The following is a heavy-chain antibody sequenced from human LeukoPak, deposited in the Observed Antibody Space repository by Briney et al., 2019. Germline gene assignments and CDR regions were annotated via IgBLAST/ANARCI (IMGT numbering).Heavy chain of an antibody. J-gene: IGHJ4*02. CDR1: GGSISSYY. Sequence: SETLSLTCTVSGGSISSYYWSWIRQPPGKGLEGIGYIYYSGSTNYNPSLKSRVTISVDTSKNQFSLKLNSVTAADTAIYYCARHFAGHTRNFDYWGQGTLVTVSS. V-gene: IGHV4-59*08. CDR3: ARHFAGHTRNFDY. CDR2: IYYSGST.